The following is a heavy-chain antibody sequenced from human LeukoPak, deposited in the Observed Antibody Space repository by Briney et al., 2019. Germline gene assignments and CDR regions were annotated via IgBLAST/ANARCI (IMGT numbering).Heavy chain of an antibody. CDR2: ISSSIYI. CDR3: AKDGAGDIPYYFDY. Sequence: GGSLRLSYAASGFTFSSYSVNWVRRAAGKGLEWVSSISSSIYIYYGDSVKGRFTISRDNARNSLYLQMNSLRAEDTAVYYCAKDGAGDIPYYFDYWGQGTLVTVSS. J-gene: IGHJ4*02. V-gene: IGHV3-21*04. CDR1: GFTFSSYS. D-gene: IGHD1-26*01.